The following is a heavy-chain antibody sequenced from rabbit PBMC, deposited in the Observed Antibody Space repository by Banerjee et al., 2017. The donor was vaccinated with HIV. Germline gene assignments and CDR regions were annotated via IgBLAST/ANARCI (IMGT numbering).Heavy chain of an antibody. D-gene: IGHD6-1*01. CDR3: ARARYDWVTGYGWTITGMDL. V-gene: IGHV1S45*01. J-gene: IGHJ6*01. Sequence: EESGGDLVKPEGSLTLTCTASGFSFSSSYWICWVRQAPGRGLEWIACIGTSSGNTFYASWAKGRFTISKTSSTTVTLQMTSLTAADTATYFCARARYDWVTGYGWTITGMDLWGPGTLVTVS. CDR1: GFSFSSSYW. CDR2: IGTSSGNT.